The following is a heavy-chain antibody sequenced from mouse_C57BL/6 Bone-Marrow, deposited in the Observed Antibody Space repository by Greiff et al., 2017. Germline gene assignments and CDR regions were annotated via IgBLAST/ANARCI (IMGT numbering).Heavy chain of an antibody. CDR2: IYPGDGDT. CDR1: GYAFSSSW. V-gene: IGHV1-82*01. CDR3: ATFFLGFAF. Sequence: VQRVESGPELVKPGASVKISCKASGYAFSSSWMNWVKQRPGKGLEWIGRIYPGDGDTNYNGKFKGKATLTADNTSSTAYMQLSSLTSEDSAVYFCATFFLGFAFWGQGTLVTVSA. J-gene: IGHJ3*01.